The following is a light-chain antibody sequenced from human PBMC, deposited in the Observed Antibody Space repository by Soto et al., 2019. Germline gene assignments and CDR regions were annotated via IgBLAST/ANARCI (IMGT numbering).Light chain of an antibody. V-gene: IGKV1-33*01. Sequence: DIQMTQSPSSLSASVGDRVTITFQASQDITKYLSWFQQKPGKVPKLLIYDASELETGVPSRFSGSGSGTDFTFTISSLQPEDIATYYCQRYDNLPYTFGQGTKLEMK. J-gene: IGKJ2*01. CDR1: QDITKY. CDR3: QRYDNLPYT. CDR2: DAS.